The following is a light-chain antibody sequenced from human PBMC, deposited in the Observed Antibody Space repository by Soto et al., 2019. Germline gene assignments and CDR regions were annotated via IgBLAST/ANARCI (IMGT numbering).Light chain of an antibody. J-gene: IGKJ1*01. CDR2: TAS. CDR1: QSVKSN. Sequence: IVMTQSPATLSVSPGESATLSCRASQSVKSNLAWYQQKPGQAPRLLIYTASTRATGIPARFSGSGSGTEFTLTISSLQSEDFALYYCQQYNSWPRTFGQGTKVEIK. V-gene: IGKV3-15*01. CDR3: QQYNSWPRT.